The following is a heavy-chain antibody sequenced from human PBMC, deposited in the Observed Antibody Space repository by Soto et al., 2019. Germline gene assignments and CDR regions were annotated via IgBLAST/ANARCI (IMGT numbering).Heavy chain of an antibody. CDR2: INPNSGGT. V-gene: IGHV1-2*04. CDR3: ARVGDGYNSDAFDI. CDR1: GYTFTSYY. J-gene: IGHJ3*02. Sequence: ASVKVSCKASGYTFTSYYMHWVRQAPGQGLEWMGWINPNSGGTNYAQKFQGWVTMTRDTSISTAYMELSRLRSDDTAVYYCARVGDGYNSDAFDIWGQGTMVTVS. D-gene: IGHD5-12*01.